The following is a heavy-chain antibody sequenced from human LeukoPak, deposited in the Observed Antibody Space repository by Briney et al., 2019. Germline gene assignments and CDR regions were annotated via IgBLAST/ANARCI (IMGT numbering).Heavy chain of an antibody. CDR2: INHSGST. D-gene: IGHD3-9*01. CDR1: GGSFSGYY. V-gene: IGHV4-34*01. CDR3: ARLVYDILTGYYIDY. Sequence: KTSETLSLTCAVYGGSFSGYYWSWIRQPPGKGLEWIGEINHSGSTNYNPSLKSRVTISVDTSKNQFSLKLSSVTAADTAVYYCARLVYDILTGYYIDYWGQGTLVTVSS. J-gene: IGHJ4*02.